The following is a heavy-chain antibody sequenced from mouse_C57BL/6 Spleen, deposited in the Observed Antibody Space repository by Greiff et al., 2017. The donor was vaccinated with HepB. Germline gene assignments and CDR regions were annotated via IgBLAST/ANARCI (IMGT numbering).Heavy chain of an antibody. J-gene: IGHJ2*01. D-gene: IGHD2-2*01. CDR2: IYPRSGNT. CDR1: GYTFTSYG. V-gene: IGHV1-81*01. Sequence: QVQLQQSGAELARPGASVKLSCKASGYTFTSYGISWVKQRTGQGLEWIGEIYPRSGNTYYNEKFKGKATLTADKSSSTAYMELRSLTSEDSAVYFCAREEVHGYELYYFDYWGQGTTLTVSS. CDR3: AREEVHGYELYYFDY.